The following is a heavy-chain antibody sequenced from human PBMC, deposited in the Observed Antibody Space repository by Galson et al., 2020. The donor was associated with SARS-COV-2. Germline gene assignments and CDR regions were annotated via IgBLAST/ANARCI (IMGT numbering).Heavy chain of an antibody. CDR2: FDPEDGET. CDR3: ATTPVVVVAGWFDP. V-gene: IGHV1-24*01. J-gene: IGHJ5*02. Sequence: ASVKVSCKVSGYTLTELSMHWVRQAPGKGLEWIGGFDPEDGETLYAQKFQGRVTMTEDTSTDTAYMELSSLRSEDTAVYYCATTPVVVVAGWFDPWGQGTLVTVSS. CDR1: GYTLTELS. D-gene: IGHD2-15*01.